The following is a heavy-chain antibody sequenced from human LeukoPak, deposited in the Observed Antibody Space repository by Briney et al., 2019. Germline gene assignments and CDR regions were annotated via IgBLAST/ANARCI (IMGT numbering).Heavy chain of an antibody. CDR3: ARGKYYYGSGSLYFDY. Sequence: SETLSLTCTVSGGSISSYYWSWIRQPAGKGLEWIGRIHTSGSTNYNPSLRSRVTMSVDTSKNQFSLKLSSVTAADTAVCYCARGKYYYGSGSLYFDYWGQGTLVTVSS. J-gene: IGHJ4*02. CDR2: IHTSGST. D-gene: IGHD3-10*01. CDR1: GGSISSYY. V-gene: IGHV4-4*07.